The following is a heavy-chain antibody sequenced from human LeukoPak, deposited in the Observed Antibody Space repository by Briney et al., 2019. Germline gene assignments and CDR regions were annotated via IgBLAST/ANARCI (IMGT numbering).Heavy chain of an antibody. J-gene: IGHJ4*02. CDR2: INHSGST. CDR1: GGSFSGYY. D-gene: IGHD5-24*01. CDR3: ARGRRWLQLSPFDY. Sequence: PSETLSLTCAVYGGSFSGYYWSWIRQPPGKGLEWIGEINHSGSTYYNPSLKSRVTISVDRSKNQFSLKLSSVTAADTAVYYCARGRRWLQLSPFDYWGQGTLVTVSS. V-gene: IGHV4-34*01.